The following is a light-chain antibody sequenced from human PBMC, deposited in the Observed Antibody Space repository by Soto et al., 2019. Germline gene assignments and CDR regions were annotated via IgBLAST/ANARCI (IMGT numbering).Light chain of an antibody. V-gene: IGKV1-5*01. CDR1: QSIDRW. CDR3: QHYNSYGT. CDR2: HAS. Sequence: DSQMTQSPWTLPASVGDRVTITCRASQSIDRWLAWYQQRPGKAPKILIYHASSLESGVQSRFRGSGSRTERTLCFTSLQPDRFATYNGQHYNSYGTFGQGTKVDIK. J-gene: IGKJ1*01.